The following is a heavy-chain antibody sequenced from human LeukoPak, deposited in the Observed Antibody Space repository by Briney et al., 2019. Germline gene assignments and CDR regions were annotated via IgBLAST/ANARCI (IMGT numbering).Heavy chain of an antibody. V-gene: IGHV3-23*01. CDR2: ISGSAGSR. J-gene: IGHJ4*02. D-gene: IGHD3-16*02. Sequence: GGSLRLSCTASGFTFGDYAMSWVRQAPGKGLEWVSSISGSAGSRSYADSVEGRFTISRDNSKNTVHLQMNSLRAEDTAVYYCAKDRESYRLFDYWGQGTLVTVSS. CDR1: GFTFGDYA. CDR3: AKDRESYRLFDY.